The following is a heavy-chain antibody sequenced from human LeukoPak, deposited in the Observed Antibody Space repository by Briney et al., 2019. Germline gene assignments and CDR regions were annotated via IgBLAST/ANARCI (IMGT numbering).Heavy chain of an antibody. CDR1: GGSISSYY. D-gene: IGHD2-21*01. Sequence: EPSETLSLTCTVSGGSISSYYWGWIRQPPGKGLEWIGSIYYSGSTYYNPSLKSRVTISVDTSKNQFSLKLSSVTAADTAVYYCARPALPGEFDYWGQGTLVTVSS. V-gene: IGHV4-39*01. CDR2: IYYSGST. CDR3: ARPALPGEFDY. J-gene: IGHJ4*02.